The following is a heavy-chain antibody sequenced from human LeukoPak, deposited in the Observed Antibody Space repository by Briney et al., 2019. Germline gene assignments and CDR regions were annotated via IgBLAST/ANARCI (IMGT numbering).Heavy chain of an antibody. J-gene: IGHJ4*02. Sequence: ASVKVSCKASGGTFSSYAISWVRQAPGQGLEWMGRIIPILGIVNYAQKFQGRVTITADKSTSTAYMELSSLRSEDTVVYYCARDREMATIPGGDYWGQGTLVTVSS. CDR3: ARDREMATIPGGDY. D-gene: IGHD5-12*01. V-gene: IGHV1-69*04. CDR2: IIPILGIV. CDR1: GGTFSSYA.